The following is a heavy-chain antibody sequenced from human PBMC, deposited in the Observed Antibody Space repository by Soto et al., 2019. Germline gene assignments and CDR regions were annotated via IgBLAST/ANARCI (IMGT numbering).Heavy chain of an antibody. CDR1: GFTFSSYA. Sequence: PGGSLRLSCAASGFTFSSYAMSWVRQAPGKGLEWVSTITYSGTSTDYADSVKGRFTITRDNAKNSLYLQMNSLRAEDTALYYCAKDKLRIAAADYYYYYYMDVWGKGTTVTVSS. J-gene: IGHJ6*03. D-gene: IGHD6-13*01. V-gene: IGHV3-23*01. CDR2: ITYSGTST. CDR3: AKDKLRIAAADYYYYYYMDV.